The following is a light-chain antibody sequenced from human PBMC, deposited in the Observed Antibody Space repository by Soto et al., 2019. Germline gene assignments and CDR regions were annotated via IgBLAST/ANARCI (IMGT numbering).Light chain of an antibody. CDR1: QSVLYISNNKSY. CDR3: QQYYSIPQT. J-gene: IGKJ1*01. V-gene: IGKV4-1*01. CDR2: WAS. Sequence: DIVMTQSPDSLAVFLGERATINCKSSQSVLYISNNKSYVTWYQQKPGQPPKLLIYWASTRESGVPDRFSGSGSGTDFTLTISSLQAEDVAVYYCQQYYSIPQTFGQGTKVEIK.